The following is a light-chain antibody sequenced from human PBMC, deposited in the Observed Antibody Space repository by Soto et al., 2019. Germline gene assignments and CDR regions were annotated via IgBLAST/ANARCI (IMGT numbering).Light chain of an antibody. Sequence: EIVMTQSPATLPVSPGARATLSCRASQSVSSNLAWYQEKPGQAPRLLINGASTRATGIPARFSGSGSGTEFTLTISSLQSEDFVVYYCQQYNNWPWTFGQGTKVDIK. J-gene: IGKJ1*01. CDR2: GAS. CDR3: QQYNNWPWT. V-gene: IGKV3-15*01. CDR1: QSVSSN.